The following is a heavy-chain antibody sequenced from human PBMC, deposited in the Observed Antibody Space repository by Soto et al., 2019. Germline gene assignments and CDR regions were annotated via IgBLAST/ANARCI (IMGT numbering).Heavy chain of an antibody. D-gene: IGHD3-16*01. CDR1: GFTFSSYW. CDR3: ARVGYYYYGMDV. CDR2: INSDGSST. V-gene: IGHV3-74*01. J-gene: IGHJ6*02. Sequence: GGSLRLSCAASGFTFSSYWMHWVRQAPGKGLVWVSRINSDGSSTSYADSVKGRFTISRDNAKNTLYLQMNSLRAEDTAVYYCARVGYYYYGMDVWGQGTTVTVSS.